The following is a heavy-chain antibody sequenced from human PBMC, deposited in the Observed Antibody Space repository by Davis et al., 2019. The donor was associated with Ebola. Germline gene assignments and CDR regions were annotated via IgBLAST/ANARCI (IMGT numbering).Heavy chain of an antibody. CDR2: INPSGGST. V-gene: IGHV1-46*01. CDR3: AREGITTLLRPWFDP. J-gene: IGHJ5*02. Sequence: ASVKVSCKASGYTFTSYYMHWVRQAPGQGLERMGIINPSGGSTSYAQKFQGRVTMTRDTSTSTVYMELSSLRSEDTAVYYCAREGITTLLRPWFDPWGQGTLVTVSS. D-gene: IGHD3-16*01. CDR1: GYTFTSYY.